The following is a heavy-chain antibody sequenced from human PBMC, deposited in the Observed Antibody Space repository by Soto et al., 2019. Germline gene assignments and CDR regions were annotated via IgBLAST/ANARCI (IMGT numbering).Heavy chain of an antibody. J-gene: IGHJ5*02. CDR1: GYTFSSYG. CDR2: ISLYSDGT. CDR3: ARVVPGAEAWFGP. Sequence: ASVKVSCKTSGYTFSSYGITWVRQAPGQPLEWLGWISLYSDGTNYAQKFQGRVSMTTDTSTTTAYMELRSLRSDDTAVYYCARVVPGAEAWFGPWGQGTLVTVSS. V-gene: IGHV1-18*01. D-gene: IGHD2-2*01.